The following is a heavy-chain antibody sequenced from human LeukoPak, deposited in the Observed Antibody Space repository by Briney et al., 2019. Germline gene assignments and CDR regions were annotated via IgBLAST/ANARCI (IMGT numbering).Heavy chain of an antibody. Sequence: AGGSLRLSCAASGFTFSSYGMHWVRQAPGKGLEWVAVISYDGSNKYYADSVKGRFTISRDNSKNTLYLQMNSLRAEDTAVYYCAKGDRQLPYSPADSWGQGTLVTVSS. CDR3: AKGDRQLPYSPADS. CDR1: GFTFSSYG. D-gene: IGHD2-15*01. CDR2: ISYDGSNK. J-gene: IGHJ5*01. V-gene: IGHV3-30*18.